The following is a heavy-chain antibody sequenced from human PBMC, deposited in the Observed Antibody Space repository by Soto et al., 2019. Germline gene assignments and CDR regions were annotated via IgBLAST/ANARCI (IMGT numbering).Heavy chain of an antibody. J-gene: IGHJ3*02. Sequence: QPGGSLRLSCAASGFTFSSYSMNWVRQAPGKGLEWVSYISSSSSTIYYADSVKGRFTISRDNAKNSLYLQMNSLRAEDTAVYYCARDSMITFGGVIVNDAFDIWGQGTMVTVSS. D-gene: IGHD3-16*02. CDR1: GFTFSSYS. CDR3: ARDSMITFGGVIVNDAFDI. CDR2: ISSSSSTI. V-gene: IGHV3-48*01.